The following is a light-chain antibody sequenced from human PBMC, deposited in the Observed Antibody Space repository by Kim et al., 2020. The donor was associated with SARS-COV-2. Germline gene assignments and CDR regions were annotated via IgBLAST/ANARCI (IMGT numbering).Light chain of an antibody. CDR1: QSVSSY. V-gene: IGKV3-11*01. CDR2: DAS. Sequence: EIVLTQSPATLSLSPGERATLSCRASQSVSSYLAWYQQKPGQAPRLLIYDASNRATGIPARFSGSGSATDFPLTISSLEPEDFAVYYCQQRSNWPPNTFGQGTKLEIK. J-gene: IGKJ2*01. CDR3: QQRSNWPPNT.